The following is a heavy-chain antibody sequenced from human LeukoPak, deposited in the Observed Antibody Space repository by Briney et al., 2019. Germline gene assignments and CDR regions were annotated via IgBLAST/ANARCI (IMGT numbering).Heavy chain of an antibody. CDR3: ANLAYFSDLDV. V-gene: IGHV3-23*01. Sequence: GGSLSHSCAASGFTFSNYAMSWVRPAPGKGLEWVASISGSGGSPYYAVSVKGRYTIYRDNSKNTLHLQMNSLRAEDTAIYYCANLAYFSDLDVWGQGTMVTVSS. CDR1: GFTFSNYA. D-gene: IGHD2-21*01. J-gene: IGHJ6*02. CDR2: ISGSGGSP.